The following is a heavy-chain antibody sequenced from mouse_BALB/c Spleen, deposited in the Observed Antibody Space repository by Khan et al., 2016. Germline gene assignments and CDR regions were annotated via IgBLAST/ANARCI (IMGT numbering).Heavy chain of an antibody. CDR3: ARGTPLAN. CDR2: IYPGDGDT. V-gene: IGHV1-80*01. Sequence: QVQLQQSGAELVRPGSSVKISCKASGYAFRSYCMNWVKQRPGQGLEWIGQIYPGDGDTHYNGKFKGKVILTAEKSSSTAYMQLSSLTSEDSAVYFGARGTPLANWGQGTLVTVAA. CDR1: GYAFRSYC. J-gene: IGHJ3*01.